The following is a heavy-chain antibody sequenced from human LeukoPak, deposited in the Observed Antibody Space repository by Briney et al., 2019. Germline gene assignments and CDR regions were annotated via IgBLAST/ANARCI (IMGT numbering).Heavy chain of an antibody. CDR1: GFTFNNYW. D-gene: IGHD3-22*01. J-gene: IGHJ4*02. Sequence: GGSLRLSCAASGFTFNNYWMSWVRQAPGKGLEWVANIKQDGSGLYYVESVEGRFTISRDNAKNSLYLRMTSLRAEDTAVYYCARDWGYYDSSGYLWYWGQGTLVTVSS. V-gene: IGHV3-7*03. CDR3: ARDWGYYDSSGYLWY. CDR2: IKQDGSGL.